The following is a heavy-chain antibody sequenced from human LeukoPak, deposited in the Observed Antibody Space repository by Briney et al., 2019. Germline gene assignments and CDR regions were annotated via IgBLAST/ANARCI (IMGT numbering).Heavy chain of an antibody. CDR2: ISSSSSYI. D-gene: IGHD2-15*01. J-gene: IGHJ4*02. V-gene: IGHV3-21*01. CDR1: GFTFSSYS. CDR3: ASPVVVAAGFDY. Sequence: PGGSLRLSCAASGFTFSSYSMNWVRQAPGKGLEWVSSISSSSSYIYYADSVKGRFTISRDNAKNSLYLQMNSLRAEDTAVYYCASPVVVAAGFDYWGQGTVVTVSS.